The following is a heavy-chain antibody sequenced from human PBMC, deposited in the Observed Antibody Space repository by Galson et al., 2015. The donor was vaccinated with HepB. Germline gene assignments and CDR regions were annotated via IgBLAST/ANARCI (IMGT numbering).Heavy chain of an antibody. CDR3: AHSFAEGNWFDP. CDR1: GFSLRTSGVG. V-gene: IGHV2-5*02. CDR2: IYWDDDK. Sequence: PALVKPTQTLTLTCTFSGFSLRTSGVGVGWIRQPPGKALEWLALIYWDDDKRYSPSLKSRLTITKDTSKNQVVLTMNNMDPVDTATYYCAHSFAEGNWFDPWGQGTLVTVSS. J-gene: IGHJ5*02.